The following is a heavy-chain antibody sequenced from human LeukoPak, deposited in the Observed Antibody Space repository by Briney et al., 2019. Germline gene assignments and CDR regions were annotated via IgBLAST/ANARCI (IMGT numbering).Heavy chain of an antibody. CDR3: AKDGGGRSGYIGYFDY. CDR2: ISYDGSHK. J-gene: IGHJ4*02. D-gene: IGHD3-9*01. Sequence: PGGSLRLSCAASGFTFSSYGMHWVRQAPGKGLEWVAVISYDGSHKYYADTVKGRFTISRDNSKNTLYLQMNSLRTEDTAVYYCAKDGGGRSGYIGYFDYWGQGTLVTVSS. CDR1: GFTFSSYG. V-gene: IGHV3-30*18.